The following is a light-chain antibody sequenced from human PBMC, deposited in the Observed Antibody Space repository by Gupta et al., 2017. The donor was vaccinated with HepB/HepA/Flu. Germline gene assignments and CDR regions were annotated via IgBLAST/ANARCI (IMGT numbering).Light chain of an antibody. CDR1: QSVSSSY. J-gene: IGKJ1*01. V-gene: IGKV3-20*01. CDR2: GAS. CDR3: QQYGSSQWT. Sequence: TVLTQSPGTLSLSPGERATLSCRASQSVSSSYLAWYQQKPGQAPRLLIYGASSRATGIPDRCSGSGSGTDFTLTISRLEPEDFAVYYCQQYGSSQWTFGQGTKVEIK.